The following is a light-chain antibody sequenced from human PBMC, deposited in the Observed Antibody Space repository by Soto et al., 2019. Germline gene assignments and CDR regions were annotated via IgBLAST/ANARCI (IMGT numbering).Light chain of an antibody. CDR1: QSITNW. V-gene: IGKV1-5*01. Sequence: IQMTQSPSTLFASVGDRVTITFRASQSITNWLAWYQQKPGKAPNLLIYDASSLESGVPSRFSGSGSGTEFTLTISSLQPDDFATYYCQQYNSYSTFGQGTKVAIK. CDR2: DAS. J-gene: IGKJ1*01. CDR3: QQYNSYST.